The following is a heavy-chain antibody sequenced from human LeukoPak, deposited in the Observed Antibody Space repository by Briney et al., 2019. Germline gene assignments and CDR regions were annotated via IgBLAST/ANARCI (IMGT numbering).Heavy chain of an antibody. J-gene: IGHJ4*02. D-gene: IGHD4-23*01. CDR2: IYSGGST. CDR3: ARGLGGNAVGY. Sequence: GGSLRLSCAASGFTVSSNYMSWVRQAPGKGLEWVSVIYSGGSTYYADSVKGRLTISRDNSKNKLYLQMNSLRAEDTAVYYCARGLGGNAVGYWGQGTLVTVSS. CDR1: GFTVSSNY. V-gene: IGHV3-66*01.